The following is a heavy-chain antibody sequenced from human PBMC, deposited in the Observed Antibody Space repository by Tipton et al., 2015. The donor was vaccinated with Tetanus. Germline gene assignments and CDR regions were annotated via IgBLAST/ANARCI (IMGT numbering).Heavy chain of an antibody. CDR1: GYSFTSYW. CDR2: IYPGDSDT. Sequence: QLVQSGAEVKKPGESLKISCKGSGYSFTSYWIGWVRQMPGKGLEWMGIIYPGDSDTRYSPSFQGQVTISADKSISTAYLQWSSLKASDTAMYYCARIPYCSGGSCYDAYYFDYWGQGTLVTVSS. D-gene: IGHD2-15*01. CDR3: ARIPYCSGGSCYDAYYFDY. J-gene: IGHJ4*02. V-gene: IGHV5-51*01.